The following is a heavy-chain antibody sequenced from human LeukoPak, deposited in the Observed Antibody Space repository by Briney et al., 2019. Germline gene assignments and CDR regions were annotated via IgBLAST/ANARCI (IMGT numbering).Heavy chain of an antibody. CDR2: INPKSGDT. D-gene: IGHD5-18*01. V-gene: IGHV1-2*02. CDR3: ARDTTMITYWFDP. J-gene: IGHJ5*02. CDR1: GYSFTAYY. Sequence: LGASVKVSCKASGYSFTAYYMYWVRQAPGQGLEWMGWINPKSGDTNYAQKFQGRVTMTRDTSVSTAYMELNRLRSDDTGVYYCARDTTMITYWFDPWGQGTLVTVSS.